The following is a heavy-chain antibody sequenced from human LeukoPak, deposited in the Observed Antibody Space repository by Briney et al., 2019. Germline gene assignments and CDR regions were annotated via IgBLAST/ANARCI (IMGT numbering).Heavy chain of an antibody. CDR1: GGSISSYY. D-gene: IGHD3-22*01. CDR3: ARRKGGYYDSSGYYSTPFDY. Sequence: PSETLSLTCTVSGGSISSYYWSWIWQPPGKGLEWIGYIYYSGSTNYNPSLKSRVTISVDTSKNQFSLKLSSVTAADTAVYYCARRKGGYYDSSGYYSTPFDYWGQGTLVTVSS. CDR2: IYYSGST. V-gene: IGHV4-59*08. J-gene: IGHJ4*02.